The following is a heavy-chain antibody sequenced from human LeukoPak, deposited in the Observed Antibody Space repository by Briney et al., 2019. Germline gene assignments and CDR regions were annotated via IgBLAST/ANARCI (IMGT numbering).Heavy chain of an antibody. J-gene: IGHJ3*02. CDR3: ASLSIAAAGSGAFDI. CDR2: INPNSGGT. D-gene: IGHD6-13*01. V-gene: IGHV1-2*02. CDR1: GYTFTGYY. Sequence: ASVKVSCKASGYTFTGYYMHWVRQAPGQGLEWMGWINPNSGGTNYAQKFQGRVTMTRDTSISTAYMELSRLRSDDTAVYYCASLSIAAAGSGAFDIWGQGTMVTVSS.